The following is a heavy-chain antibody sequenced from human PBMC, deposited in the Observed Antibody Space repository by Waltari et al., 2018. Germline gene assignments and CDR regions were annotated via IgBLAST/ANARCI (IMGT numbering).Heavy chain of an antibody. CDR1: GFTFSSYS. CDR3: ARTRGLARFDY. J-gene: IGHJ4*02. Sequence: EVQLVESGGGLVKPGGSLRLSCAASGFTFSSYSMNWVRQAPVKGRECVSSISSSSSYIYYAHSVKGRFTISRDNAKNSLYLQMNSLRAEDTAVYYCARTRGLARFDYWGQGTLVTVSS. V-gene: IGHV3-21*01. CDR2: ISSSSSYI.